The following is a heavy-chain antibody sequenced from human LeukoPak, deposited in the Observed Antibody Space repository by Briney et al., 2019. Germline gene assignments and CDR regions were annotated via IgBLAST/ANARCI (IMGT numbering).Heavy chain of an antibody. J-gene: IGHJ4*02. V-gene: IGHV3-23*01. Sequence: GRSLRLSCVASGFTITGYAMSWVRQAPGKGLEWVSTFSGSGGSTYYADSVKGRFTISRDNSKNTLYLQMNSLRAEDTAVYYCAGGPHSYYYDSSGYYKMDYWGQGTLVTVSS. CDR2: FSGSGGST. D-gene: IGHD3-22*01. CDR1: GFTITGYA. CDR3: AGGPHSYYYDSSGYYKMDY.